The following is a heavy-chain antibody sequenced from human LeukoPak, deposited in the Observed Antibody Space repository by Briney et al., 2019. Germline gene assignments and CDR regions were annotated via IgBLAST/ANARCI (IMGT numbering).Heavy chain of an antibody. V-gene: IGHV3-30-3*01. CDR2: ISYDGSNK. CDR3: ARGGTAMIVVVRFDY. CDR1: RFTFSSYA. J-gene: IGHJ4*02. D-gene: IGHD3-22*01. Sequence: GGSLRLSCAASRFTFSSYAMHWVRQAPGKGLEWVAVISYDGSNKYYADSVKGRFTISRDNSKNTLYLQMNSLRAEDTAVYYCARGGTAMIVVVRFDYWGQGTLVTVSS.